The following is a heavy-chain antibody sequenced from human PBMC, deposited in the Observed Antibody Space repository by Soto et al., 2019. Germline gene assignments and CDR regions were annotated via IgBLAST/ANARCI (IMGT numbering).Heavy chain of an antibody. CDR1: GGSISSSSYY. J-gene: IGHJ6*02. CDR2: IYYSGST. D-gene: IGHD3-3*01. CDR3: ASLITIFGVVTSYYFYGLDV. Sequence: SETLSLTCTVSGGSISSSSYYWGWIRQPPGKGLEWIGSIYYSGSTYYNPSLKSRVTISVDTSKNQFSLKLSSVTAADTAVYYCASLITIFGVVTSYYFYGLDVWGQGTTVTVSS. V-gene: IGHV4-39*01.